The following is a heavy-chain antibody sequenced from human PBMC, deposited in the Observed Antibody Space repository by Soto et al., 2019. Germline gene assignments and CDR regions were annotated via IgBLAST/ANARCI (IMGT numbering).Heavy chain of an antibody. J-gene: IGHJ4*02. CDR3: ARDPAPIGWYDY. CDR2: IDRVGNST. D-gene: IGHD6-19*01. CDR1: GFTLSIYW. Sequence: QAGGSLRLSCAASGFTLSIYWMHWVRQAPGKGLEWVSRIDRVGNSTTYADSVKGRFTISRDSAKNTLYLQMNSLRVEDTAVYYCARDPAPIGWYDYWGQGTLVTVSS. V-gene: IGHV3-74*01.